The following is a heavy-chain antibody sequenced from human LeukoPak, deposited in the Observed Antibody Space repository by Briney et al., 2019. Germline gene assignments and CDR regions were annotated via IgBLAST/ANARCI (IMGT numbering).Heavy chain of an antibody. J-gene: IGHJ1*01. Sequence: SVKVSCKASGGTFNSLVFNWVRQAPGQGLEWMGRIIPIITITNYTQKFQGRVSITADKSTSTAYMELSSLRSEDTAVYYCATRALVAAPGYGYFHHWGQGTLVTVSS. D-gene: IGHD6-13*01. CDR3: ATRALVAAPGYGYFHH. V-gene: IGHV1-69*10. CDR2: IIPIITIT. CDR1: GGTFNSLV.